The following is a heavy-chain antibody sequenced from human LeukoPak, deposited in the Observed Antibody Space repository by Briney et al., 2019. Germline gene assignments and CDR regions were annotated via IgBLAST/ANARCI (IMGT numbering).Heavy chain of an antibody. J-gene: IGHJ4*02. Sequence: SETLSLTCTVSGGSISSSSYYWGWIRQPPGKGLEWIGSIYYSGSTYYNPSLKSRVTISVDTSKNQFSLKLSSVTAADTAVYYCARGLFYYYGSGSYGYWGQGTLVTVSS. D-gene: IGHD3-10*01. CDR2: IYYSGST. V-gene: IGHV4-39*01. CDR1: GGSISSSSYY. CDR3: ARGLFYYYGSGSYGY.